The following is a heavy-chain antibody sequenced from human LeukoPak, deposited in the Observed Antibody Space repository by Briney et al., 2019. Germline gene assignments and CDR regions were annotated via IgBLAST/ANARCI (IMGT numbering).Heavy chain of an antibody. J-gene: IGHJ3*02. V-gene: IGHV1-69*04. CDR1: GDSSSSYA. CDR2: IIPILHIA. CDR3: ARSYSSSSNYAFDI. Sequence: ASVKVSCKASGDSSSSYAITWVRQAPGQGLEWMGRIIPILHIANYAQKFQGRLTISADTSTSTAYMELSSLRSEDTAVYHCARSYSSSSNYAFDIWGQGTMVTVSS. D-gene: IGHD6-13*01.